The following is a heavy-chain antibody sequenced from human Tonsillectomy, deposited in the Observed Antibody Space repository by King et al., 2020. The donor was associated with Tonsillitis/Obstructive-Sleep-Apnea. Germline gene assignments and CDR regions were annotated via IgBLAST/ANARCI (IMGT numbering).Heavy chain of an antibody. CDR1: GYTFINYG. CDR3: ARDHSYYDSTGYPDY. J-gene: IGHJ4*02. Sequence: VQLVESGAEVKKPGAPVKVSCKASGYTFINYGISWVRQAPGQGLEWMGWISVYNGKTNYAQKLQGRVTMTTDISTSTAYMELRSLRSDDTAVYYCARDHSYYDSTGYPDYWGQGTLVTVSS. CDR2: ISVYNGKT. D-gene: IGHD3-22*01. V-gene: IGHV1-18*01.